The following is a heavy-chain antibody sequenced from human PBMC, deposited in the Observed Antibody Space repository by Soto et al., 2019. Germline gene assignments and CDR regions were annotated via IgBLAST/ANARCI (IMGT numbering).Heavy chain of an antibody. D-gene: IGHD4-17*01. CDR3: ARGQRALITYGPFDP. V-gene: IGHV3-23*01. CDR2: FGGTGGYT. Sequence: LRLSCAASGFTLSSYAMSWVRQAPGKGLEWVSTFGGTGGYTYYADSVKGRFTISRDDSKNTLFLHMNSLRAADTAVYYCARGQRALITYGPFDPWGQGTLVTVSS. J-gene: IGHJ5*02. CDR1: GFTLSSYA.